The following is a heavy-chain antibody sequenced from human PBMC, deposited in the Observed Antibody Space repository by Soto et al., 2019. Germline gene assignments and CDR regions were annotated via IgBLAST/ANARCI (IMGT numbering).Heavy chain of an antibody. D-gene: IGHD2-21*01. V-gene: IGHV6-1*01. CDR3: ARVYSSAIDPLDRNCFDP. J-gene: IGHJ5*02. CDR2: TYYRSKWYN. CDR1: GDSVSSNSAA. Sequence: PSQTLSLTCAISGDSVSSNSAAWNWIRQSPSRGLEWLGRTYYRSKWYNDYAVSVKSRITINPDTSKNQFSLQLDSVTPEDTAVYYCARVYSSAIDPLDRNCFDPWGQGTLVTVSS.